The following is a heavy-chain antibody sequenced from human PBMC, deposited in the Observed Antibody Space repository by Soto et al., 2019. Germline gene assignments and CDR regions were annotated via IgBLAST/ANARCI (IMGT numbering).Heavy chain of an antibody. D-gene: IGHD2-21*02. J-gene: IGHJ4*02. CDR2: ISSSGRSI. V-gene: IGHV3-48*03. CDR1: GFTFSSYE. CDR3: AREKAYCGADCNDY. Sequence: EVQLVESGGGLVQPGGSLRLSCAASGFTFSSYEMNWVRQAPGKGLEWVSYISSSGRSIGYADAVKGRFSVCRDNAKNSLYLQRKSVTAEDTAVYYSAREKAYCGADCNDYWGQGTLVTVSS.